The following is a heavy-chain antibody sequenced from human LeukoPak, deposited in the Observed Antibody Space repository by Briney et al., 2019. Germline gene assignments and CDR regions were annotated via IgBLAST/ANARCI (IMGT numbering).Heavy chain of an antibody. CDR1: SDSISTTSYY. Sequence: PSETLSLTCTVSSDSISTTSYYWGWIRQPPGKGLEWIGSIYYSGSTYYNPSLKSRVTISIDTSKNQFSLKLSSVTAADTAVYRCARQRGYSWFDPWGQGTLVTVSS. D-gene: IGHD6-13*01. CDR2: IYYSGST. V-gene: IGHV4-39*01. CDR3: ARQRGYSWFDP. J-gene: IGHJ5*02.